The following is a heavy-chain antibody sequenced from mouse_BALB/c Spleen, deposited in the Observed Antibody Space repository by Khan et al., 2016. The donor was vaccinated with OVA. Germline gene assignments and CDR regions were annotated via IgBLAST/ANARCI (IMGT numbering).Heavy chain of an antibody. Sequence: VELVESGAELVRPGASVKLSCKTSGYTFTSYWIHWVKQRSGQGLEWIARIYPGTDNTYYNEKFKDKATLTADKSSSTAYMQLSSLKSEDSDVYFCAREEALDHFDHWGQGTTLTVSS. CDR1: GYTFTSYW. CDR3: AREEALDHFDH. V-gene: IGHV1-76*01. J-gene: IGHJ2*01. CDR2: IYPGTDNT. D-gene: IGHD3-2*02.